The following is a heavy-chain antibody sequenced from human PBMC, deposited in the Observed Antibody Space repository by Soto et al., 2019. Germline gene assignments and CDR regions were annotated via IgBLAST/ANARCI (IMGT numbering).Heavy chain of an antibody. CDR2: ISGSGGST. J-gene: IGHJ4*02. D-gene: IGHD3-3*01. V-gene: IGHV3-23*01. CDR3: ANWPIFGVVIIGNPDY. CDR1: GFTFSSYA. Sequence: GGSLRLSCAASGFTFSSYAMSWVRQAPGKGLEWVSAISGSGGSTYYADSVKGRFTISRDNSKNTLYLQMNSLRAEDTAVYYCANWPIFGVVIIGNPDYWGQGTLVTVSS.